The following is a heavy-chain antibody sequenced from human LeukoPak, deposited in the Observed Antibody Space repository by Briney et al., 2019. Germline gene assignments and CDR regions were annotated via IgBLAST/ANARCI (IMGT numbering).Heavy chain of an antibody. CDR2: ITWNSGDI. V-gene: IGHV3-9*01. Sequence: PGGSLTLSCSASGFTFDDYVMVWVRHAPGKGVEWVSSITWNSGDIAYADSVKGRFTSSRDNAKNPLYLQTNTLRTEDTALYYCAKDSSSSSFYIDCWGQGTLVTVSS. CDR1: GFTFDDYV. D-gene: IGHD6-6*01. CDR3: AKDSSSSSFYIDC. J-gene: IGHJ4*02.